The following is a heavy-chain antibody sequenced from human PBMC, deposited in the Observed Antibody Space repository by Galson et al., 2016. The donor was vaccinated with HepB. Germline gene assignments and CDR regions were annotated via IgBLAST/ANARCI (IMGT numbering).Heavy chain of an antibody. CDR2: INGDGSTK. J-gene: IGHJ3*02. CDR3: VSGYTSGI. D-gene: IGHD6-25*01. V-gene: IGHV3-7*01. Sequence: SLRLSCAASGFTFSSYAMTWVRQAPGKGLEWVASINGDGSTKYYVDSVKGRFIISRDNARTSLSLQMHSLRVDDTSIYYCVSGYTSGIWGPGTMVIVSS. CDR1: GFTFSSYA.